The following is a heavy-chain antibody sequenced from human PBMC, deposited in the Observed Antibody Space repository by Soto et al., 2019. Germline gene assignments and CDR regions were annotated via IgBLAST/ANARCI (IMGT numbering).Heavy chain of an antibody. D-gene: IGHD3-22*01. CDR2: VNHRGRT. CDR3: ARAVTKPRRSYYDSSGYYPPPYYIDV. CDR1: GGSFSGYY. Sequence: SETLSLTCTVYGGSFSGYYWCWIRQPPGKGQERMGKVNHRGRTDYKSTLKSRVTITVDTSKNQFSLKLSSVTAADTASYYWARAVTKPRRSYYDSSGYYPPPYYIDVWGQGTLVTVSS. J-gene: IGHJ4*02. V-gene: IGHV4-34*01.